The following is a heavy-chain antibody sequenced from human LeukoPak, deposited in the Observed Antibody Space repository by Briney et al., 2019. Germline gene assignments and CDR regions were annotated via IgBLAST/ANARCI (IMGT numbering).Heavy chain of an antibody. Sequence: SETLSLTCAVYGGSFSGYYWTWIRQPPGKGLEWIGYVDHTGSTNFNPSLNGRVSISRDTTKNLFSLRLRSVTAADTAVYFCARGRVSSSTWYSTYYYYFYMDVWGKGTTVTVSS. J-gene: IGHJ6*03. CDR3: ARGRVSSSTWYSTYYYYFYMDV. V-gene: IGHV4-59*01. D-gene: IGHD1-1*01. CDR2: VDHTGST. CDR1: GGSFSGYY.